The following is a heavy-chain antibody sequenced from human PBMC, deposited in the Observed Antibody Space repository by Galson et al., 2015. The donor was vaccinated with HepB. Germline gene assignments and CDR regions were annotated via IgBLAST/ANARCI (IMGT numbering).Heavy chain of an antibody. D-gene: IGHD6-19*01. J-gene: IGHJ5*02. Sequence: PALVKPTQTLTLTCTFSGFSLSSTGVGVGWIRQPPGKALEWLAVIYWDDDDRYSPSLKSRLKITKDTSKNQVVLTMTNMDPVDTATYYCAHTYPPYSSGWPNPWGQGTLVTVSS. V-gene: IGHV2-5*02. CDR1: GFSLSSTGVG. CDR3: AHTYPPYSSGWPNP. CDR2: IYWDDDD.